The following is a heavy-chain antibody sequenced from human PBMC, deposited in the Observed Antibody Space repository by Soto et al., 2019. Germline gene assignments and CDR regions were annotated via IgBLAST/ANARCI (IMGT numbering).Heavy chain of an antibody. CDR2: IWYDGSNK. J-gene: IGHJ4*02. CDR3: ARVSGPGRGYFDY. V-gene: IGHV3-33*01. D-gene: IGHD3-10*01. Sequence: GGSLRLSCAASGFTFSSYGMHWVRQAPGKGLEWVAVIWYDGSNKYYAGSVKGRFTISRDNSKNTLYLQMNSLRAEDTAVYYCARVSGPGRGYFDYWGQGTLVTVSS. CDR1: GFTFSSYG.